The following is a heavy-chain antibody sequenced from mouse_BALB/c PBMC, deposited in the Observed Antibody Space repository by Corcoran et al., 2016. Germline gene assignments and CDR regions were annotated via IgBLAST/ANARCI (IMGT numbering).Heavy chain of an antibody. D-gene: IGHD2-14*01. Sequence: QVQLQQSAAELARPGASVKMSCKASGYTFTSYTMHWVKQRPGQGLEWIGYINPSSGYTEYNQKFKDKTTLTADKSSSTAYMQLSSMASEDSAVYYCARRRYDKEYAMDYCGQGTSVTVSS. CDR2: INPSSGYT. V-gene: IGHV1-4*02. J-gene: IGHJ4*01. CDR1: GYTFTSYT. CDR3: ARRRYDKEYAMDY.